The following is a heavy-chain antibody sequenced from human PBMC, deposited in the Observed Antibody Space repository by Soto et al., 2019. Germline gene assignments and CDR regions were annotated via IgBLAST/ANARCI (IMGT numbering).Heavy chain of an antibody. CDR2: IYYSGST. Sequence: PSETLSLTCTVSGGSISSSSYYWGWIRQPPGKGLEWIGSIYYSGSTYYNPSLKSRVTISVDTSKNQFSLKLSSVTAADTAVYYCARLRTGAARTGNDYWGHVTLVTVYS. J-gene: IGHJ4*01. V-gene: IGHV4-39*01. D-gene: IGHD6-6*01. CDR1: GGSISSSSYY. CDR3: ARLRTGAARTGNDY.